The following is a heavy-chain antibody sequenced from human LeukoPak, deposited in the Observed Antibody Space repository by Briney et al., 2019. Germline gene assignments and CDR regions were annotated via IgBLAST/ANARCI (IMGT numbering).Heavy chain of an antibody. CDR1: GGSIRSSYYY. J-gene: IGHJ4*02. Sequence: SETLSLTCTVSGGSIRSSYYYWGWIRQPPGKGLEWIGSIYDSGSTYYNPSLKSRVTISVDTSKNQFSLKLSSVTAADTAVYYCASKYCSGGSCPTDNYGNWGQGTLVTVSS. CDR2: IYDSGST. CDR3: ASKYCSGGSCPTDNYGN. D-gene: IGHD2-15*01. V-gene: IGHV4-39*01.